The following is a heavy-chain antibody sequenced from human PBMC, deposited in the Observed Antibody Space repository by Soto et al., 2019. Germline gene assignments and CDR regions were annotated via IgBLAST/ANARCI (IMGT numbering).Heavy chain of an antibody. D-gene: IGHD2-8*01. V-gene: IGHV4-61*01. CDR1: GGPVSSGSYY. Sequence: SETLSLTCTVSGGPVSSGSYYWSWIRQPPGKGLEWIGYIYYSGSTNYNPSLKSRVTISVDTSKNQFSLKLSSVTAADTAVYYCARERGVCLFGAYCDGMDVWGQGTTVTVSS. J-gene: IGHJ6*02. CDR2: IYYSGST. CDR3: ARERGVCLFGAYCDGMDV.